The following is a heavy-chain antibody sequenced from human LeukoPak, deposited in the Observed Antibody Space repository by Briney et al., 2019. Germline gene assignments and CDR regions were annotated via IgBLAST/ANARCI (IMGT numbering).Heavy chain of an antibody. CDR2: ISHSGST. CDR3: ARGRQGIVPAARLGGAFDI. CDR1: GGSFSGYY. V-gene: IGHV4-34*01. D-gene: IGHD2-2*01. J-gene: IGHJ3*02. Sequence: PSETLSLTCAVYGGSFSGYYWSWIRQPPGKGLEWIGEISHSGSTNYSPSLKSRVTISVDTSKNQFSLKLSSVTAADTAVYYCARGRQGIVPAARLGGAFDIWGQGTMVTVSS.